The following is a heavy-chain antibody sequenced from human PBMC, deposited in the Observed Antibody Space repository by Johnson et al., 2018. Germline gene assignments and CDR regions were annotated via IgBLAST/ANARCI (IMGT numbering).Heavy chain of an antibody. CDR1: GFTFSTYR. D-gene: IGHD6-13*01. V-gene: IGHV3-48*01. Sequence: VRLVQSGGGLVQQRGSLRLCCAASGFTFSTYRMNWVRQAPGKGLEWVSYLTSRSTTINYADSVKGRFTISRENAQNAVYLQKNSLRTEEPALYYCAKDISRVGIAAAGTLGFQHGGQGTRVTVSS. J-gene: IGHJ1*01. CDR2: LTSRSTTI. CDR3: AKDISRVGIAAAGTLGFQH.